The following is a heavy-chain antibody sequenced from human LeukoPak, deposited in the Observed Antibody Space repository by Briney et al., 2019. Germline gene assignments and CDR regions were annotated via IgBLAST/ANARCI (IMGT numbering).Heavy chain of an antibody. Sequence: GGSLRLSCAASGFTVSSNYMSWVRQAPGKGLEWVSVIYSGGSTYYADSVKGRFTISRDNAKNSLYLQMNSLRAEDTAVYYCARNPFPGYYYMDVWGKGTTVTVSS. CDR2: IYSGGST. D-gene: IGHD2/OR15-2a*01. CDR1: GFTVSSNY. CDR3: ARNPFPGYYYMDV. J-gene: IGHJ6*03. V-gene: IGHV3-66*01.